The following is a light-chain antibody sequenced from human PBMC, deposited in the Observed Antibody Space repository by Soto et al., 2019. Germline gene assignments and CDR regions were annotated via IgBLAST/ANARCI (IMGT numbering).Light chain of an antibody. CDR1: QSVGRY. CDR3: QQYDSYPLT. V-gene: IGKV3-11*01. Sequence: EIVLTQSPATLSLSPGERATLSCRASQSVGRYLAWYQQNPGQAPRLLIYDASNRATGIPARFSGSGSGTDFTLTISSLEPEDFATYYCQQYDSYPLTFGGGTKVEIK. J-gene: IGKJ4*01. CDR2: DAS.